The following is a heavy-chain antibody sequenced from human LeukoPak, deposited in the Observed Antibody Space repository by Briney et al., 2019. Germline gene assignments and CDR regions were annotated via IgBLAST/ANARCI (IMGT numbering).Heavy chain of an antibody. Sequence: PSETLSLTCAVYSGSFSGYSWSWIRQPPGKGLEWIGEINHSGSTYYSPSLKSRVTMSVDTSKNQFSLKLSSVTAADTAVYYCARHGSASGWYRSHFDYWGQGTLVTVSS. CDR2: INHSGST. J-gene: IGHJ4*02. V-gene: IGHV4-34*01. D-gene: IGHD6-19*01. CDR3: ARHGSASGWYRSHFDY. CDR1: SGSFSGYS.